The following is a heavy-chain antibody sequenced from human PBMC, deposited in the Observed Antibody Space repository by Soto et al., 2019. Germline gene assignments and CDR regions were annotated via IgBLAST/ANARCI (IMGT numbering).Heavy chain of an antibody. CDR2: ISYVGSNK. CDR3: AKDITPTGTIYCYYGMDV. CDR1: GFTFSSYG. V-gene: IGHV3-30*18. J-gene: IGHJ6*02. D-gene: IGHD1-1*01. Sequence: PGGSLRLSCAASGFTFSSYGMHWVRQAPGKGLEWVAVISYVGSNKYYADSVKGRFTISRDNSKNTLYLQMNSPRAEDTAVYYCAKDITPTGTIYCYYGMDVWGQGTTVTVSS.